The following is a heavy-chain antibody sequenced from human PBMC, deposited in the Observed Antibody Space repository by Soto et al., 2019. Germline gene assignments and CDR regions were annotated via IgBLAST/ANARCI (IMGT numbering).Heavy chain of an antibody. Sequence: LRLSCAASGFTFSSYSMNWVRQAPGKGLEWVSSISSSSSYIYYADSVKGRFTISRDNAKNSLYLQMNSLRAEDTAVYYCARDKVVPAAYYGMDVWGQGTTVTVSS. D-gene: IGHD2-2*01. V-gene: IGHV3-21*01. J-gene: IGHJ6*02. CDR1: GFTFSSYS. CDR2: ISSSSSYI. CDR3: ARDKVVPAAYYGMDV.